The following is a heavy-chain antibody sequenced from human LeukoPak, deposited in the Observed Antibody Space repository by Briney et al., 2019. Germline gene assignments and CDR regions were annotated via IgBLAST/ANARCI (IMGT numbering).Heavy chain of an antibody. Sequence: SVKVSCKASGGTFSSYAISWVRQAPGQGLEWMGGIIPIFGTANYAQKFQGRVTITADESTSTAYMELSSLRSEDTAVYYCARLDYGSGSRFDYWGQGTLVTVSS. D-gene: IGHD3-10*01. J-gene: IGHJ4*02. CDR3: ARLDYGSGSRFDY. V-gene: IGHV1-69*13. CDR2: IIPIFGTA. CDR1: GGTFSSYA.